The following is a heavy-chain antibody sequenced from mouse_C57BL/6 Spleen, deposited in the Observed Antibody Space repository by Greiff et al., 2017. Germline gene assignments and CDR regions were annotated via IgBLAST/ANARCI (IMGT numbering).Heavy chain of an antibody. J-gene: IGHJ4*01. CDR1: GYTFTSYG. CDR2: IYPRSGNT. Sequence: QVQLQQSGAELARPGASVKLSCKASGYTFTSYGISWVKQRTGQGLEWIGEIYPRSGNTYYNEKFKGKATLTADKSSSTAYMELRSLTSVDSAVYCCARFDYHAMDYWGQGTSVTVSS. V-gene: IGHV1-81*01. CDR3: ARFDYHAMDY.